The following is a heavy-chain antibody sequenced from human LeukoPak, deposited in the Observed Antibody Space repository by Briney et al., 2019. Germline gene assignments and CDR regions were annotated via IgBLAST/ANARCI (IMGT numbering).Heavy chain of an antibody. D-gene: IGHD6-6*01. Sequence: GGSLRLSCAASGFTFGDNFMAWVRQAPGKGLEWVSSNSGRGEYTGHGGPVRGRFTISRENSKNTLHPKMSSQRSEDTAMYYCARGISSAWYGMDVWGQGTTVTVSS. J-gene: IGHJ6*02. CDR1: GFTFGDNF. CDR2: NSGRGEYT. CDR3: ARGISSAWYGMDV. V-gene: IGHV3-23*01.